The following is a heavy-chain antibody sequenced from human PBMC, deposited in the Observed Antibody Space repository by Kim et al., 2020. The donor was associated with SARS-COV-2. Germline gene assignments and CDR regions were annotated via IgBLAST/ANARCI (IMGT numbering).Heavy chain of an antibody. D-gene: IGHD2-2*01. CDR1: GYTFTGYY. Sequence: ASVKVSCKASGYTFTGYYMHWVRQAPGQGLEWMGWINPNSGGTNYAQKFQGRVTMTRDTSISTAYMELSRLRSDDTAVYYCARDGGYCSSTSCPKLVNWFDPWGQGTLVTVSS. V-gene: IGHV1-2*02. CDR2: INPNSGGT. CDR3: ARDGGYCSSTSCPKLVNWFDP. J-gene: IGHJ5*02.